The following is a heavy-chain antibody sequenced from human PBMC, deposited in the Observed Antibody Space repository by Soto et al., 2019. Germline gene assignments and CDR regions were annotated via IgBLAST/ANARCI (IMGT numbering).Heavy chain of an antibody. CDR1: GGSISSGGYY. CDR3: ARDPQQPGPLGSDY. Sequence: PSETLSLTCIVSGGSISSGGYYWSWIRQHPGKGLEWIGYIYYSGSTYYNPSLKSRVTISVDTSKNQFSLKLSSVTAADTAVYYCARDPQQPGPLGSDYWGQGPRVTVST. V-gene: IGHV4-31*03. J-gene: IGHJ4*02. CDR2: IYYSGST. D-gene: IGHD6-13*01.